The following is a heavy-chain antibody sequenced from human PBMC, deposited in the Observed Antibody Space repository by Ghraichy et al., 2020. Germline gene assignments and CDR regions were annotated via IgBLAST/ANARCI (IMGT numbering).Heavy chain of an antibody. CDR2: ISGSGGTI. CDR1: GFTFSSHS. CDR3: AKESGYCGGDCNSLLDY. D-gene: IGHD2-21*01. Sequence: GESLNISCAVSGFTFSSHSMSWVRQAPGKGLEWVSVISGSGGTIYYADSVKGRFTISRDNSKNTVYLQMNSLRDEDTAIYYCAKESGYCGGDCNSLLDYWGQGTLVTVSS. J-gene: IGHJ4*02. V-gene: IGHV3-23*01.